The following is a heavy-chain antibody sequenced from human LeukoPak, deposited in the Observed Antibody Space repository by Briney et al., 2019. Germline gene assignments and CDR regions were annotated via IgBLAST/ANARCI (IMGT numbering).Heavy chain of an antibody. D-gene: IGHD7-27*01. CDR1: GFTFSSYG. CDR3: AKDIRHWGFDAFDI. V-gene: IGHV3-30*18. J-gene: IGHJ3*02. Sequence: QPGGSLRLSCAASGFTFSSYGMHWVRQAPGKGLEWVAVISYDGSNKYYADSVKGRFTISRDNAKNSLYLQMNSLRAEDTALYYCAKDIRHWGFDAFDIWGQGTMVTVSS. CDR2: ISYDGSNK.